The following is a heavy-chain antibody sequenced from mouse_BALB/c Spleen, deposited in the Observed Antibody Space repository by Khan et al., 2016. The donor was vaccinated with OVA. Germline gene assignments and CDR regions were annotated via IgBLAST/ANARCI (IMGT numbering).Heavy chain of an antibody. CDR3: ARRYYYGHWYFDV. CDR1: DYSITSDYA. Sequence: QLEESGPGLVKPSQSLSLTCTVSDYSITSDYAWNWIRQFPGNKLEWMGYISYSGSANYNPSLKSRISITRDTSENQFFLHLNSVTTEDSATYYCARRYYYGHWYFDVWGAGTTVTVSS. J-gene: IGHJ1*01. D-gene: IGHD1-1*01. V-gene: IGHV3-2*02. CDR2: ISYSGSA.